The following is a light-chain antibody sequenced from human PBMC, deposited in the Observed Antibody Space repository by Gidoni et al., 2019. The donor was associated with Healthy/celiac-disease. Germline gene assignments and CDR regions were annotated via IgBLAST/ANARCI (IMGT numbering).Light chain of an antibody. J-gene: IGLJ3*02. V-gene: IGLV3-19*01. CDR1: SLRSYY. CDR3: SSRYSSGNHWV. Sequence: SSELTHDPAVSVALGQTVSITCQGDSLRSYYASWYHQKPGLAPVLVIYGTNNRPSGLPARLFASSSGNTASLLITGAQAEDEADYYCSSRYSSGNHWVFGGGTKLTVL. CDR2: GTN.